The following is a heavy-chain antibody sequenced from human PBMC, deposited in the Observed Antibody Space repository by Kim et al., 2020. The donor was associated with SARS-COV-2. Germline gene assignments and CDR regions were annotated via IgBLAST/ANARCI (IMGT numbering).Heavy chain of an antibody. CDR1: GITVSINY. Sequence: GGSLRLSCSASGITVSINYMNWVRQATGKGLEWVSVIYSGDSTYYADSVKGRFTISRDNSENTVYHQMNSVRVEDTAIYYCARGAASTAGPFDYWGQGTLVTVSS. CDR2: IYSGDST. J-gene: IGHJ4*02. V-gene: IGHV3-53*01. CDR3: ARGAASTAGPFDY. D-gene: IGHD6-25*01.